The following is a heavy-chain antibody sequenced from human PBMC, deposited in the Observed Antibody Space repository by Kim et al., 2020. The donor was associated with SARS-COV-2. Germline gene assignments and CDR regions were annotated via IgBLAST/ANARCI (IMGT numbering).Heavy chain of an antibody. CDR1: GYTFTSYG. CDR3: ARDIGLRGWALGYYYYGMDV. J-gene: IGHJ6*02. CDR2: ISAYNGNT. V-gene: IGHV1-18*04. D-gene: IGHD3-10*01. Sequence: ASVKVSCKASGYTFTSYGISWVRQAPGQGLEWMGWISAYNGNTNYAQKLQGRVTMTTDTSTSTAYMELRSLRSDDAAVYYCARDIGLRGWALGYYYYGMDVWGQGTTVTVSS.